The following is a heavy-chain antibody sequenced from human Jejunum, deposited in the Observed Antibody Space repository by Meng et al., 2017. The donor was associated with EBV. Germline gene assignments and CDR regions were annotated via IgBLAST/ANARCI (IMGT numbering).Heavy chain of an antibody. J-gene: IGHJ4*02. V-gene: IGHV4-34*02. CDR3: ASRALYYFDS. D-gene: IGHD2-2*02. CDR2: MNPGGTA. CDR1: VGSLSGHE. Sequence: VELQQWGAGLLKPSXXXXLTCGVYVGSLSGHEWSWIRQPPGKGLEWLGEMNPGGTATYNSSLQSRVSMSVDTSKNQFLLRLTSVTAADTAVYYCASRALYYFDSWGQGTLVTVSS.